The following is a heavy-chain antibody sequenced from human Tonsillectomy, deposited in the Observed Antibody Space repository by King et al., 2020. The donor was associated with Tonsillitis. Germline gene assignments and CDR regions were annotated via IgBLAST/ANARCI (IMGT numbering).Heavy chain of an antibody. V-gene: IGHV5-51*01. CDR2: IYPGDSDT. J-gene: IGHJ5*02. CDR3: ARKVGSGYFWFDP. D-gene: IGHD3-3*01. CDR1: GYRFTNYW. Sequence: QLVQSGAEVKKPGESLKISCQGSGYRFTNYWIGWVRQMPGKGLEWIGIIYPGDSDTRYSPSFQCQVTISADKSISTAYLQWSSLKASDTAMYYCARKVGSGYFWFDPWGQGTLVTVSS.